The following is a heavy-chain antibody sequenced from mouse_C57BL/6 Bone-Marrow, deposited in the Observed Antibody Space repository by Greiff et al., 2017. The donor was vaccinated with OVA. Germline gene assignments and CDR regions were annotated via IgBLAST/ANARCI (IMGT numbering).Heavy chain of an antibody. CDR1: DYSITSGYY. J-gene: IGHJ2*01. D-gene: IGHD6-1*01. CDR3: AREEAFYFDY. CDR2: ISYDGSN. V-gene: IGHV3-6*01. Sequence: ESGPGLVKPSQSLSLTCSVTDYSITSGYYWNWIRQFPGNKLEWMGYISYDGSNNYNPSLKNRISITRDTSKNQFFLKLNSVTTEDTATYYCAREEAFYFDYWGQGTTLTVSS.